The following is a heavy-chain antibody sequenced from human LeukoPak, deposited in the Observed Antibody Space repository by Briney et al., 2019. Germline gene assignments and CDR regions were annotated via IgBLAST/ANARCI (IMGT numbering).Heavy chain of an antibody. D-gene: IGHD3-22*01. J-gene: IGHJ5*02. CDR3: ARDPKYYYDSSGIGP. CDR2: INHSGSN. V-gene: IGHV4-34*01. Sequence: PSGTLSLTCAVYGGSFSGYYWSWIRQPPGKGLEWIGEINHSGSNNYNPSLKSPFTISLDPSTNQFSLKLSSVTAAYTAVYYCARDPKYYYDSSGIGPWGQGTLVTVSS. CDR1: GGSFSGYY.